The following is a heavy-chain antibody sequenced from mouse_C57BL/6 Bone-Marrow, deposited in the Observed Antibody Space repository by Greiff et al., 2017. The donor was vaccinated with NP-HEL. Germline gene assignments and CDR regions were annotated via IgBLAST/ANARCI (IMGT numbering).Heavy chain of an antibody. V-gene: IGHV3-6*01. Sequence: EVKLMESGPGLVKPSQSLSLTCSVTGYSITSGYYWNWIRQFPGNKLEWMGYISYDGSNNYNPSLKNRISITRDTSKNQFFLKLNSVTTEDTATYYCARDTNYYGSSYAMDYWGQGTSVTVSS. D-gene: IGHD1-1*01. CDR2: ISYDGSN. CDR3: ARDTNYYGSSYAMDY. CDR1: GYSITSGYY. J-gene: IGHJ4*01.